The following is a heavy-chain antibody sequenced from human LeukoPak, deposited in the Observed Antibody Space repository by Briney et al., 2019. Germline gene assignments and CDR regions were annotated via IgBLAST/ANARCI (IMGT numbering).Heavy chain of an antibody. CDR1: GGTFSSYA. Sequence: SVKVSCKASGGTFSSYAISWVRQAPGQGLEWMGGIIPIFGTANYAQKFQGRVTITADESTSTAYMELRSLRSDDTAVYYCARAPHYYDSSGYGYWGQGTLVTVSS. D-gene: IGHD3-22*01. CDR3: ARAPHYYDSSGYGY. J-gene: IGHJ4*02. V-gene: IGHV1-69*13. CDR2: IIPIFGTA.